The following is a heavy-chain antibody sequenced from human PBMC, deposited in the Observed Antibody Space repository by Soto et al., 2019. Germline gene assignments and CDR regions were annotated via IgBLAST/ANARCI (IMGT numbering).Heavy chain of an antibody. CDR2: ISYDGSNK. D-gene: IGHD6-19*01. CDR3: AKEMRGSGWSIGWYYYGMDV. J-gene: IGHJ6*02. V-gene: IGHV3-30*18. Sequence: GGSLRLSCAASGFTFSSYGMHWVRQAPGKGLEWVAVISYDGSNKYYADSVKGRFTISRDNSKNTLYLQMNSLRAEDTAVYCCAKEMRGSGWSIGWYYYGMDVWGQGTTVTVSS. CDR1: GFTFSSYG.